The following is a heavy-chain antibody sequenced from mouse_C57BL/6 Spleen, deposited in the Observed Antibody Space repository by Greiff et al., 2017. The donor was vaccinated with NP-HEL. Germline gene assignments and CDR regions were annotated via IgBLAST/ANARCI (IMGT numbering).Heavy chain of an antibody. D-gene: IGHD2-3*01. V-gene: IGHV1-82*01. J-gene: IGHJ3*01. Sequence: QVQLQQSGPELVKPGASVKISCKASGYAFSSSWMNWVKQRPGKGLEWIGRIYPGDGDTNYNGKFKGKATLTADKSSSTAYMQLSSLTSEDSAVYFCGYDGHYEGFAYWGQGTLVTVSA. CDR1: GYAFSSSW. CDR3: GYDGHYEGFAY. CDR2: IYPGDGDT.